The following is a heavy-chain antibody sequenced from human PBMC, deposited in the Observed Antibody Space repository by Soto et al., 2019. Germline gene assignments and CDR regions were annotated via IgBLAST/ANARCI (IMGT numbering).Heavy chain of an antibody. Sequence: SETLSLTCTVSGGSISSYYWSWIRQPPGKGLEWIGYIYYSGSTNYNPSLKSRVTISVDTSKNQFSLKLSSVTAADTAVYYCAREMEITMVRGVAKFFDYWGQGTLVTVSS. CDR3: AREMEITMVRGVAKFFDY. J-gene: IGHJ4*02. CDR1: GGSISSYY. D-gene: IGHD3-10*01. V-gene: IGHV4-59*01. CDR2: IYYSGST.